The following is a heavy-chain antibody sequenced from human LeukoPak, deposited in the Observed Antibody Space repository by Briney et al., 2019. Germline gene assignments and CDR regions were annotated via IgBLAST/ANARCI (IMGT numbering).Heavy chain of an antibody. CDR1: GGSISSSSYY. V-gene: IGHV4-61*05. Sequence: SETLSLTCTVSGGSISSSSYYWGWIRQPPGKGLEWIGYIYYSGSTNYNPSLKSRVTISVDTSKNQFSLKLSSVTAADTAVYYCARAPIVVIRLDAFDIWGQGTMVTVSS. CDR2: IYYSGST. J-gene: IGHJ3*02. D-gene: IGHD2-2*01. CDR3: ARAPIVVIRLDAFDI.